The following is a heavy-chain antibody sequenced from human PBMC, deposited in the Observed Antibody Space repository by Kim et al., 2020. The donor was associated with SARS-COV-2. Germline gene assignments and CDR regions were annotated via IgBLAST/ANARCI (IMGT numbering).Heavy chain of an antibody. Sequence: GGSLRLSCAASGFTFSSYAMSWVRQAPGKGLEWVSAISGSGGSTYYADSVKGRFTISRDNSKNTLYLQMNSLRAEDTAVYYCAKAQPVRIMITFGGFNPFDYWGQGTLVTVSS. CDR1: GFTFSSYA. CDR3: AKAQPVRIMITFGGFNPFDY. D-gene: IGHD3-16*01. J-gene: IGHJ4*02. V-gene: IGHV3-23*01. CDR2: ISGSGGST.